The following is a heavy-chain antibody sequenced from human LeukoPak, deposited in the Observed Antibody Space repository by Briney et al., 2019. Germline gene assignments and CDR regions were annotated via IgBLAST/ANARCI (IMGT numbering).Heavy chain of an antibody. J-gene: IGHJ3*02. V-gene: IGHV3-21*01. CDR1: GFTFSSHT. Sequence: PGGSLRLSCAASGFTFSSHTMNWVRQAPGKGLEWVACVSSNVNKMYYAESVRGRFTVSRDNTKNTLYLQMNSLRAEDTAVYYCARYPGTSWGLNAFDIWGQGTVVTVSS. D-gene: IGHD2-2*01. CDR2: VSSNVNKM. CDR3: ARYPGTSWGLNAFDI.